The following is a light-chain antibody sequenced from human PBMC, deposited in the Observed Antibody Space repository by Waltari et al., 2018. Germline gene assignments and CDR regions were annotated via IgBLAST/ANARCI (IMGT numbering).Light chain of an antibody. J-gene: IGLJ3*02. Sequence: QSALTQPASVSGSPGQSITISCTGTSSDVGFYNYVSWYQQHPGKAPKLMIYDVSERPSGGANRFSGSKSGNTASLTISVLQAEDEADYYCNSYAGSSSWVFGGGTKLTVL. CDR3: NSYAGSSSWV. CDR1: SSDVGFYNY. CDR2: DVS. V-gene: IGLV2-14*01.